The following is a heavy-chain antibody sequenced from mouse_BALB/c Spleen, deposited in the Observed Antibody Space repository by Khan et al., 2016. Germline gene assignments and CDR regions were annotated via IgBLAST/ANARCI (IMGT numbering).Heavy chain of an antibody. CDR2: ITYSGST. V-gene: IGHV3-2*02. CDR1: GYSITNDYA. Sequence: EVQLVESGPGLVKPSQSLSLTCTVTGYSITNDYAWNWIRQFPGNKLEWMGYITYSGSTSYNPSLRSRISITRDTSKNQFFLQLSSVTTDDTATYYCARGDYDGTYYGMDYWGQGTSVTVSS. J-gene: IGHJ4*01. CDR3: ARGDYDGTYYGMDY. D-gene: IGHD2-4*01.